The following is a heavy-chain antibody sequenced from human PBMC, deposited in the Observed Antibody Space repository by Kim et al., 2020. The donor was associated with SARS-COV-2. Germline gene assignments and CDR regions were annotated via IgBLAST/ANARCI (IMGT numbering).Heavy chain of an antibody. Sequence: GGSLRLSCAASGFTFSNYGMHWVRQAPGKGLEWVAVIWYDGSSKYYADSVKGRFTISRDISKNTLYLQMSSLRAEDTAVYYCAKGGSGGDCFDYWGQGT. CDR3: AKGGSGGDCFDY. CDR2: IWYDGSSK. J-gene: IGHJ4*02. CDR1: GFTFSNYG. V-gene: IGHV3-33*06. D-gene: IGHD3-10*01.